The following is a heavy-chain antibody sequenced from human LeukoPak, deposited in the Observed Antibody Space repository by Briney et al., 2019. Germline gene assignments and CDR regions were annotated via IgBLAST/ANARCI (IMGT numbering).Heavy chain of an antibody. D-gene: IGHD6-25*01. Sequence: ASVKVSCKASGYTFTGYYMHWVRQAPGQGLEWMGWINPNSGGTNYAQKFQGRVTMTRDTSISTAYMELSRLRSDDTAVYFCARAAAAADIPYYLDFWGQGTLVTVSS. V-gene: IGHV1-2*02. CDR1: GYTFTGYY. J-gene: IGHJ4*02. CDR2: INPNSGGT. CDR3: ARAAAAADIPYYLDF.